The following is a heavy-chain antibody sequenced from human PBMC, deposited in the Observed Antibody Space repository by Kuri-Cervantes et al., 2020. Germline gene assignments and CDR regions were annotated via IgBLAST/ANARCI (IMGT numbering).Heavy chain of an antibody. CDR1: GGSISSSSYY. V-gene: IGHV4-39*02. J-gene: IGHJ6*02. D-gene: IGHD6-6*01. Sequence: SETLSLTCTVSGGSISSSSYYWGWIRQPPGKGLEWIGSIYYSGSTYYNPSLKSRVTISVDTSKNQFSLKLSSVTAADTAVYYCARDKGSSQVYYYGMYVWGQGTTVTVSS. CDR3: ARDKGSSQVYYYGMYV. CDR2: IYYSGST.